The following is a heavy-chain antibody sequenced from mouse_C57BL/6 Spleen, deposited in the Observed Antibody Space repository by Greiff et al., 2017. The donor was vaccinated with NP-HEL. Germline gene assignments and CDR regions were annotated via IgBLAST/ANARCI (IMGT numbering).Heavy chain of an antibody. D-gene: IGHD2-1*01. CDR1: GYTFTDYY. CDR2: IFPGSGST. J-gene: IGHJ2*01. CDR3: ARSIYYGNYGGYFDY. V-gene: IGHV1-75*01. Sequence: VQLVESGPELVKPGASVKISCKASGYTFTDYYINWVKQRPGQGLEWIGWIFPGSGSTYYNEKFKGKATLTVDKSSSTAYMLLSSLTSEDSAVYFCARSIYYGNYGGYFDYWGQGTTLTVSS.